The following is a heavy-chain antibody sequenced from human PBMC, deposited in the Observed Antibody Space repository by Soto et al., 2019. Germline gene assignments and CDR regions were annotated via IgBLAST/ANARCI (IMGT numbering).Heavy chain of an antibody. Sequence: SVKVSCKASGGTFSSYAISWVRQTPGQGLEWMGGIIPIFGTANYAQKFQGRVTITADESTSTAYMELSSLRSEDTAVYYCARGEGYCSSTSCSLYYYGMDVWGQGTTVTVSS. CDR1: GGTFSSYA. CDR3: ARGEGYCSSTSCSLYYYGMDV. J-gene: IGHJ6*02. V-gene: IGHV1-69*13. D-gene: IGHD2-2*01. CDR2: IIPIFGTA.